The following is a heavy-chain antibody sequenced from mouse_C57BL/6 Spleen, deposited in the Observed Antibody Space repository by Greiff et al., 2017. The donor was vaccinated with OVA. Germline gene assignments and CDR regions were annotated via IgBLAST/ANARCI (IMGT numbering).Heavy chain of an antibody. Sequence: EVHLVESGGGLVKPGGSLTLSCAASGFTFSDYGMHWVRQAPEKGLEWVAYISSGSSTIYYDDTVKGRFPISRDNAKNTLFLQMTSLRSEDTAMYYCARGGESFDVWGTGTTVTVSS. CDR1: GFTFSDYG. J-gene: IGHJ1*03. CDR3: ARGGESFDV. V-gene: IGHV5-17*01. D-gene: IGHD2-13*01. CDR2: ISSGSSTI.